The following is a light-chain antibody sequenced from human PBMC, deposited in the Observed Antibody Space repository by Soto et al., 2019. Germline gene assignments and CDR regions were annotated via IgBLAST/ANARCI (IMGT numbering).Light chain of an antibody. V-gene: IGLV1-44*01. Sequence: QSALTQPPSASGTPGQRVTISCSGSSSNIGTNTVNWYQQLPGTAPKPLIYSNNERPSGVPDRFSGSKSGTSASLTISGLQSEDEADYYCAAWDDSLNGHYVFGTGTKVTVL. CDR1: SSNIGTNT. CDR2: SNN. CDR3: AAWDDSLNGHYV. J-gene: IGLJ1*01.